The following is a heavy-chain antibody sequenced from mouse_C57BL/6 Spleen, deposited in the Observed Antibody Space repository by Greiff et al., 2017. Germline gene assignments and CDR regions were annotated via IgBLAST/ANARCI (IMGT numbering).Heavy chain of an antibody. J-gene: IGHJ3*01. V-gene: IGHV5-17*01. CDR2: ISSGSSTI. Sequence: EVKVVESGGGLVKPGGSLKLSCAASGFTFSDSGMHWVRQAPEKGLEWVAYISSGSSTIYYADTVKGRFTISRDNAKNTLFLQMTSLRSEDTAMYYCARSLGSNYAWFADRGQGTLVTVSA. CDR1: GFTFSDSG. CDR3: ARSLGSNYAWFAD. D-gene: IGHD2-5*01.